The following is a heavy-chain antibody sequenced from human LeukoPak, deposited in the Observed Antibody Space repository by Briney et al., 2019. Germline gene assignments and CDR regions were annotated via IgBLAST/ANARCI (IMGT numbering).Heavy chain of an antibody. Sequence: ETLSLTCTVSGGSISSSYYYWGWIRQAPGKGLEWVANIKQDETEKFYLGSVKGRFTISRDNAKNSLYLQMNSLRVEDTALYYCVRLGSTSPGNWYKLFDQWGQGTLVTVSS. J-gene: IGHJ4*02. D-gene: IGHD2-2*01. CDR3: VRLGSTSPGNWYKLFDQ. CDR1: GGSISSSYYY. CDR2: IKQDETEK. V-gene: IGHV3-7*03.